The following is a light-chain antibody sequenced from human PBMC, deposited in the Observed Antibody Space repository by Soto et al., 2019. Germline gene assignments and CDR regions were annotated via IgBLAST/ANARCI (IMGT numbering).Light chain of an antibody. J-gene: IGKJ1*01. CDR3: QQANSFPWT. Sequence: DIQMTQSPSSVSASVGDRVTMTCRASQGISSWLVWYQQKPGKAPKLLIYAASSLQSGVPSRFSGSGSGTDFTLTISGLQPEDLATYYRQQANSFPWTFGQG. CDR1: QGISSW. V-gene: IGKV1-12*01. CDR2: AAS.